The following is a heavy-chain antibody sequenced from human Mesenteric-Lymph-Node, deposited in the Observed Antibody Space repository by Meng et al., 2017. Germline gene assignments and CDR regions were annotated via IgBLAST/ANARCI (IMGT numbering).Heavy chain of an antibody. Sequence: QVQLQEAGPGLVKPSGTLSLICAVSGGSISSSNWWSWVRQPPGKGLEWIGEIYHSGSTNYNPSLKSRVTISVDTSKNQFSLKLSSVNAADTAVYYCARGSRLRKLDYWGQGTLVTVSS. CDR3: ARGSRLRKLDY. CDR1: GGSISSSNW. D-gene: IGHD5-12*01. J-gene: IGHJ4*02. CDR2: IYHSGST. V-gene: IGHV4-4*02.